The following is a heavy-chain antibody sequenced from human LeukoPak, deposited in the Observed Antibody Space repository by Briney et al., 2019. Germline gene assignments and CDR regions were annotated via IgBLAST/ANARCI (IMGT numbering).Heavy chain of an antibody. D-gene: IGHD6-13*01. Sequence: ASVKVSCKASGYTLTSYAMNWVRQAPGQGLEWMGWINTNTGNPTYAQGFTGRFVFSLDTSVSTAYLQISSLKAEDTAVYYCARAGKVLAAAGNWFDPWGQGTLVTVSS. J-gene: IGHJ5*02. CDR2: INTNTGNP. CDR1: GYTLTSYA. V-gene: IGHV7-4-1*02. CDR3: ARAGKVLAAAGNWFDP.